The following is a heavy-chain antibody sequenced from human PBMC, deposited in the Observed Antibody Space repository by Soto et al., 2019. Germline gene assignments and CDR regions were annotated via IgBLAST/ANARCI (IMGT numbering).Heavy chain of an antibody. CDR1: GGSISSGDYY. J-gene: IGHJ4*02. V-gene: IGHV4-30-4*01. CDR2: IYYSGST. D-gene: IGHD6-19*01. CDR3: ARTLRSGWWYFDY. Sequence: SETLSLTCTVSGGSISSGDYYWSWIRQPPGKGLEWIGYIYYSGSTYYNPSLKGRVTISVDTSKNQFSLKLSSVTAADTAVYYCARTLRSGWWYFDYWGQGTLVTVSS.